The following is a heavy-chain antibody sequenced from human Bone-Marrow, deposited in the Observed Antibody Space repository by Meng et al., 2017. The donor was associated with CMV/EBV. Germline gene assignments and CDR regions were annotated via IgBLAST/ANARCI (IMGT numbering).Heavy chain of an antibody. Sequence: GESLKISCAASGFTFSSYGMHWVRQAPGKGLEWVAVIWYDGSNKYYADSVKGRFTISRDNSKNTLYLQMNSLRAEDTAVYYCAKDWNQSYGMDVWGQGTTVTSP. J-gene: IGHJ6*02. CDR3: AKDWNQSYGMDV. CDR1: GFTFSSYG. D-gene: IGHD1-1*01. V-gene: IGHV3-33*06. CDR2: IWYDGSNK.